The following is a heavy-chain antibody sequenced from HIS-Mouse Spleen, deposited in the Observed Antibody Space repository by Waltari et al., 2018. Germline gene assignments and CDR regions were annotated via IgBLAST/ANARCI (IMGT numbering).Heavy chain of an antibody. D-gene: IGHD6-19*01. CDR1: GCSLSSSSYY. J-gene: IGHJ4*02. Sequence: QLQLQESGPGLVTPSETLSLTCTVTGCSLSSSSYYWGWIRQPPGKGLEWIGSIYYSGSTYYNPSLKSRVTISVDTSKNQFSLKLSSVTAADTAVYYCARRRGWFDYWGQGTLVTVSS. CDR3: ARRRGWFDY. CDR2: IYYSGST. V-gene: IGHV4-39*01.